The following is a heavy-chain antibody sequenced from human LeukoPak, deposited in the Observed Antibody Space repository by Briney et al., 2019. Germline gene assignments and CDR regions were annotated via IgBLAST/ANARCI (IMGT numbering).Heavy chain of an antibody. D-gene: IGHD2-2*01. CDR2: MNHSGST. CDR1: GGSFSGYY. V-gene: IGHV4-34*01. J-gene: IGHJ3*02. Sequence: SETLSLTCAVYGGSFSGYYWSWIRQPPGKGLEWIGEMNHSGSTNYNPSLKSRVTISVDTSKNQFSLRLSSVTAADTAVYYCARVSYCSSTSCYDAFDIWGQGTMVTVSS. CDR3: ARVSYCSSTSCYDAFDI.